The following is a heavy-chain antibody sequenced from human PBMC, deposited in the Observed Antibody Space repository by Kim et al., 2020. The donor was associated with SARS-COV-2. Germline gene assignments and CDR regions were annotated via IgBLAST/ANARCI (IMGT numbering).Heavy chain of an antibody. CDR2: INSDASST. Sequence: GGSLRLSCAASGFTFSSYWMHWVRQAPGKGLVWVSRINSDASSTSYADSVKGRFTISRDNAKNTVYLEMNNLRAEDTAVYYCTRRGVAVAGTTYWYFDLSGRGTLVSVSS. V-gene: IGHV3-74*01. D-gene: IGHD6-19*01. CDR3: TRRGVAVAGTTYWYFDL. CDR1: GFTFSSYW. J-gene: IGHJ2*01.